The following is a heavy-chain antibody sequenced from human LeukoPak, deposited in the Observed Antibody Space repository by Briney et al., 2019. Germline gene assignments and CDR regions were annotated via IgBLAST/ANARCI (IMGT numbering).Heavy chain of an antibody. D-gene: IGHD3-16*01. CDR3: ARGRRGKTFDY. CDR1: GGSFSGYY. CDR2: INHSGST. Sequence: SETLSLTCAVYGGSFSGYYWSWIRQPPGKGLEWIGEINHSGSTNYNPSLKSRVTISVDTSKNQFSLKLSPVTAADTAVYYCARGRRGKTFDYWGQGTLVTVSS. V-gene: IGHV4-34*01. J-gene: IGHJ4*02.